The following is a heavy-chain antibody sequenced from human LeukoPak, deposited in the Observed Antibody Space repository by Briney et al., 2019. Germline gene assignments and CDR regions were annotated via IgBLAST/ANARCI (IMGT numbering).Heavy chain of an antibody. V-gene: IGHV1-46*01. CDR2: INPSGGST. J-gene: IGHJ4*02. D-gene: IGHD2-2*01. Sequence: ASVKVSCKASGYTFTSYYMHWVRQAPGQGLEWMGIINPSGGSTSYAQKFQGRVTMTRDMSTSTVYMELSSLRSEDTAVYYCASMYLGYCSSTSCYGPLDCWGQGTLVTVSS. CDR1: GYTFTSYY. CDR3: ASMYLGYCSSTSCYGPLDC.